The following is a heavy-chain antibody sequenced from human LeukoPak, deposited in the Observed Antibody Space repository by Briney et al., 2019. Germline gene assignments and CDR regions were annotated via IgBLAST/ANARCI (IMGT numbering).Heavy chain of an antibody. V-gene: IGHV3-30*02. CDR3: ARDPQRLLWFGESPRSNYYYYGMDV. CDR2: IWYDGSNK. J-gene: IGHJ6*02. CDR1: GFTFSSYG. Sequence: GGSLRLSCAASGFTFSSYGMHWVRQAPGRGLEWVAFIWYDGSNKYYADSVKGRFTISRDNSKNTLYLQMNSLRAEDTAVYYCARDPQRLLWFGESPRSNYYYYGMDVWGQGTTVTVSS. D-gene: IGHD3-10*01.